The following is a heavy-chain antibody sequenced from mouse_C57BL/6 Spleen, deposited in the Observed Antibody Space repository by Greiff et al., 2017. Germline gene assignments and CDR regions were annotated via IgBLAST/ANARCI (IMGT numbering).Heavy chain of an antibody. V-gene: IGHV14-4*01. D-gene: IGHD2-12*01. CDR3: TQAYYRGMDY. CDR2: IDPENGDT. Sequence: VQLKQSGAELVRPGASVKLSCTASGFNIKDDYMHWVKQRPEQGLEWIGWIDPENGDTEYASKFQGKATITADTSSNTAYLQLSSLTSEDTAVYYCTQAYYRGMDYWGQGTSVTVSS. J-gene: IGHJ4*01. CDR1: GFNIKDDY.